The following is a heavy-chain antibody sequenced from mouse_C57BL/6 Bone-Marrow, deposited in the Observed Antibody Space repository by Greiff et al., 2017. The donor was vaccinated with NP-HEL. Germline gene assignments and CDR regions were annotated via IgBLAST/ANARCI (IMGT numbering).Heavy chain of an antibody. D-gene: IGHD1-1*01. CDR1: GYTFTSYG. CDR2: IYPRSGNT. Sequence: QVQLKESGAELARPGASVKLSCKASGYTFTSYGISWVKQRTGQGLEWIGEIYPRSGNTYYNEKFKGKATLTADKSSSTAYMELRSLTSEDSAVYFCARFPYGSSHPFAYWGQGTLVTVSA. CDR3: ARFPYGSSHPFAY. V-gene: IGHV1-81*01. J-gene: IGHJ3*01.